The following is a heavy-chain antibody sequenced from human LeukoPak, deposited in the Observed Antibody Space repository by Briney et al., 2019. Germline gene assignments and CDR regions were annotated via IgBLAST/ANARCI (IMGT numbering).Heavy chain of an antibody. CDR3: ARGVSINGYSSSWYYPDAFDI. V-gene: IGHV4-59*08. J-gene: IGHJ3*02. Sequence: SETLSLTCTVSGGSISSYYWSWIRQPPGKGLEWIGCIYYSGSTNYNPSLKSRVTISVDTSKNQFSLKLSSVTAADTAVYYCARGVSINGYSSSWYYPDAFDIWGQGTMVTVSS. D-gene: IGHD6-13*01. CDR1: GGSISSYY. CDR2: IYYSGST.